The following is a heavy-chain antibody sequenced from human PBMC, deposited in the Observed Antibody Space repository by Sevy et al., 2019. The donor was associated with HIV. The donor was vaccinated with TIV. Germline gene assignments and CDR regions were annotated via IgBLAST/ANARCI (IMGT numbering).Heavy chain of an antibody. CDR3: ARVVVAYYDSSGYYDAFDI. CDR1: GYTFTGYY. D-gene: IGHD3-22*01. J-gene: IGHJ3*02. CDR2: INPNSGGT. V-gene: IGHV1-2*02. Sequence: ASVKVSCKASGYTFTGYYMHWVRQAPGQGLEWMGWINPNSGGTNYAQKFQGRVTMTRDTSISTAYMELSRLRSDDTAGYYCARVVVAYYDSSGYYDAFDIWGQGTMVTVSS.